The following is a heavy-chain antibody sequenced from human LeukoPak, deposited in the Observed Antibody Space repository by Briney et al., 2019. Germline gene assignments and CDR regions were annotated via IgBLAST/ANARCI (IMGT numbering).Heavy chain of an antibody. J-gene: IGHJ5*02. CDR3: ARHVRDFWRETAFDP. Sequence: PSETLSLTCAVSGGSISSSSYYWGWIRQPPGKGLEWIGSIYYSGSTYYNPSLKSRVTISVDTSKNQFSLKLSSVTAADTAVYYCARHVRDFWRETAFDPWGQGTLVTVSS. D-gene: IGHD3-3*01. V-gene: IGHV4-39*01. CDR2: IYYSGST. CDR1: GGSISSSSYY.